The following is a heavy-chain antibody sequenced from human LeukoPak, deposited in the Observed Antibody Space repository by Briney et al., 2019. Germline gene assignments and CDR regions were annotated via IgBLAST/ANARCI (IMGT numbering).Heavy chain of an antibody. CDR2: IYYSGST. Sequence: SETLSLTCTVSGGSISSYYWSWIRQPPGKGLEWIGYIYYSGSTNYNPSLKSRVTISVDTSKNQFSLKLSSVTAADTAVYYCARVSNYDFWSGTYYFDYWGQGTLVTVSS. J-gene: IGHJ4*02. D-gene: IGHD3-3*01. CDR3: ARVSNYDFWSGTYYFDY. V-gene: IGHV4-59*01. CDR1: GGSISSYY.